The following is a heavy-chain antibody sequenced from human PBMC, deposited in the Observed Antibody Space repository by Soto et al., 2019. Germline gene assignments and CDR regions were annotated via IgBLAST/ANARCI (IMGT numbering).Heavy chain of an antibody. J-gene: IGHJ4*02. CDR1: GGSISSGGHS. Sequence: QLQLQESGAGLVKPSQILSLTCTVSGGSISSGGHSWSWIRQPPGKGLEWIGFIFHTGGTYYTPSLQSRLSVSLDLSRNQFSLKLYSVTAADTAIYYCARGTFSYGPNLHYFDFWGQGSLVTVSS. V-gene: IGHV4-30-2*01. CDR3: ARGTFSYGPNLHYFDF. CDR2: IFHTGGT. D-gene: IGHD5-18*01.